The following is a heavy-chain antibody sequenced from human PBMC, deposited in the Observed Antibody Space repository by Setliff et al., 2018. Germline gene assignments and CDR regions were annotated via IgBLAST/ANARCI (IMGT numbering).Heavy chain of an antibody. J-gene: IGHJ5*02. CDR1: GGSISSYY. CDR3: ARDYQGGWFAP. D-gene: IGHD3-16*01. V-gene: IGHV4-4*07. CDR2: IFTSGST. Sequence: SETLSLTCTVSGGSISSYYWSWIRQPAGKGLEWIGRIFTSGSTNYNPSLKSRVTISVDKSKNQFSLKLSSVTAADTAVYYCARDYQGGWFAPWGQGTLVTVSS.